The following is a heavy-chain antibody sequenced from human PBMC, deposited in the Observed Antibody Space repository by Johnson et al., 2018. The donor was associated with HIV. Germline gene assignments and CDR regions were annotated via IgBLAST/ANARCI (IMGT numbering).Heavy chain of an antibody. J-gene: IGHJ3*02. CDR3: ARDRSIAVAGRRDAFDI. D-gene: IGHD6-19*01. Sequence: QVQLVESGGGLVKPGGSLRLSCAASGFTFSDYYMSWIRQAPGKGLAWVSYIDSSSSTIYYADSVTGRFTISRDNSKNTLYLQMNRLRAEDTAVYYCARDRSIAVAGRRDAFDIWGQGTMVTVSS. V-gene: IGHV3-11*04. CDR2: IDSSSSTI. CDR1: GFTFSDYY.